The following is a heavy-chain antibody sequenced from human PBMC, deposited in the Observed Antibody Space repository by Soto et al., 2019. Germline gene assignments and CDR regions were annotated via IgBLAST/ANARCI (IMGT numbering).Heavy chain of an antibody. Sequence: GGSLRLSCAASGFTFSDYYMSWIRQAPGKGLEWVSYISSSGSTIYYADSVKGRFTISRDNAKNSLYLQMNSLRAEDTAVYYCARGAYSYCRSTSCLGWFDPWGQGTLVTVS. CDR1: GFTFSDYY. J-gene: IGHJ5*02. V-gene: IGHV3-11*01. D-gene: IGHD2-2*01. CDR2: ISSSGSTI. CDR3: ARGAYSYCRSTSCLGWFDP.